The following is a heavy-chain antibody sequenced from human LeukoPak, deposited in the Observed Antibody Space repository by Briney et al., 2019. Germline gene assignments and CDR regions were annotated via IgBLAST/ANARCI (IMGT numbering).Heavy chain of an antibody. Sequence: GGSLRLSCAASGFTFNSYAMSWVRQAPGKGLEWVSTISGSGDSTYSADSVKDRFTISRDNSKNMLYLSMNSLRAEDTAVYYCAKDPKTYSYYDILTGVDYWGQGTLVTVFS. CDR2: ISGSGDST. CDR1: GFTFNSYA. CDR3: AKDPKTYSYYDILTGVDY. J-gene: IGHJ4*02. V-gene: IGHV3-23*01. D-gene: IGHD3-9*01.